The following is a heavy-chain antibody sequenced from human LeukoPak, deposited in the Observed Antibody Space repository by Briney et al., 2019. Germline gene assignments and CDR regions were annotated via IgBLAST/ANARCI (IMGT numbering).Heavy chain of an antibody. CDR3: ARDRLFGVVTSFDY. CDR1: GGTFSSYA. CDR2: IIPIFGTA. V-gene: IGHV1-69*01. J-gene: IGHJ4*02. Sequence: SSVKVSCKASGGTFSSYAISWVRQAPGQGLEWMGGIIPIFGTANYAQKFQGRVTITADESMSTAYMELSSLRSEDTAVYYCARDRLFGVVTSFDYWGQGTLVTVSS. D-gene: IGHD3-3*01.